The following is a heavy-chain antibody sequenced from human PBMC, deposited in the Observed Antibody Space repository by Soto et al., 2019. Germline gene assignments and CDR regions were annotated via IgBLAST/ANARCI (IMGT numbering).Heavy chain of an antibody. D-gene: IGHD5-12*01. J-gene: IGHJ5*02. CDR3: AASFWGIVATMNWFDP. V-gene: IGHV4-34*01. Sequence: SQTLSLTCAVYGGSFSGYYWSWIRQPPGKGLEWIGEINHSGSTNYNPSLKSRVTISVDTSKNQFSLKLSSVTAADTAVYYCAASFWGIVATMNWFDPWGQGTLVTVSS. CDR1: GGSFSGYY. CDR2: INHSGST.